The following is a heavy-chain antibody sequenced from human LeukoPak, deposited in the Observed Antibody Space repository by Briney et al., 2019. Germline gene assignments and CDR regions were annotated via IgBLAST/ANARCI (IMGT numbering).Heavy chain of an antibody. D-gene: IGHD2-2*01. CDR1: GYTFTSYG. CDR2: ISAYNGNT. CDR3: ARGRRLLPAAIGAFDI. Sequence: ASVKVSCKASGYTFTSYGISWVRQAPGQGLEWMGWISAYNGNTNYAQKLQGRVTMTTDTSTSTAYMELRSLRSDDTAVYYCARGRRLLPAAIGAFDIWGQGTMVTVSS. J-gene: IGHJ3*02. V-gene: IGHV1-18*01.